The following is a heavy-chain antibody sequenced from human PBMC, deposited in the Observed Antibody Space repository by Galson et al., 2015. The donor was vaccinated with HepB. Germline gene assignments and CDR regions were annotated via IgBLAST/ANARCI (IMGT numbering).Heavy chain of an antibody. CDR2: IYTSGST. Sequence: TLSLTCTVSGGSISSGSYYWSWIRQPAGKGLEWIGRIYTSGSTNYNPSLKSRVTISVDTSKNQFSLKLSSVTAADTAVYCCARDRITMVRGGGWFDPWGQGTLVTVSS. J-gene: IGHJ5*02. CDR1: GGSISSGSYY. CDR3: ARDRITMVRGGGWFDP. D-gene: IGHD3-10*01. V-gene: IGHV4-61*02.